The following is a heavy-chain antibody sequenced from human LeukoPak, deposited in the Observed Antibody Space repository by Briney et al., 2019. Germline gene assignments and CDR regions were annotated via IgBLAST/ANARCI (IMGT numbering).Heavy chain of an antibody. J-gene: IGHJ4*02. CDR3: ARDNYYGSGSYYPHFDY. CDR2: ISSSGSTI. D-gene: IGHD3-10*01. Sequence: GGSLRLSCAASGFTFSSYEMNWVRQAPGKGMEGVSYISSSGSTIYYADSVKGRFTISRDNAKNSLYLQMNSLRAEDTAVYYCARDNYYGSGSYYPHFDYWGQGTLVTVSS. CDR1: GFTFSSYE. V-gene: IGHV3-48*03.